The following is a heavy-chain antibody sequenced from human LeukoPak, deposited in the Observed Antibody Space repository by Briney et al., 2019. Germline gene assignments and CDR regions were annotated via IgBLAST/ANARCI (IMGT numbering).Heavy chain of an antibody. CDR3: ARGSISVNFDY. D-gene: IGHD5/OR15-5a*01. Sequence: SQTLSLTCAVSGGSISSGGYSWSWIRQPPGKGLEWIGYIYHSGSTYYNPSLKSRVTISVDRSKNQFSLKLSSVTAADTAVYYCARGSISVNFDYWGQGTLVTVSS. J-gene: IGHJ4*02. CDR2: IYHSGST. CDR1: GGSISSGGYS. V-gene: IGHV4-30-2*01.